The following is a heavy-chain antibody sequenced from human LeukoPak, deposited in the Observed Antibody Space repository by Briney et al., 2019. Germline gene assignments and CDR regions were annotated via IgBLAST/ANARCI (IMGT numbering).Heavy chain of an antibody. Sequence: ASVKVSCKASGYTFTSYGISWVRQAPGQGLEWMGWISAYNGNTNYAQKLQGRVTMTTDTSTNTAYMELRSLRSDDTAVYYCARGYDSSGYYQAEDAFDIWGQGTMVTVSS. CDR3: ARGYDSSGYYQAEDAFDI. J-gene: IGHJ3*02. CDR2: ISAYNGNT. D-gene: IGHD3-22*01. CDR1: GYTFTSYG. V-gene: IGHV1-18*01.